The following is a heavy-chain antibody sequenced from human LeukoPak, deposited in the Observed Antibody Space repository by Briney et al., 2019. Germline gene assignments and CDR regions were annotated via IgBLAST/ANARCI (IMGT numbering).Heavy chain of an antibody. CDR3: AKDKRAAFGAFDI. V-gene: IGHV3-9*01. CDR2: ISWNSGSI. CDR1: GFTFDDYA. D-gene: IGHD3-3*02. J-gene: IGHJ3*02. Sequence: GGSLRLSCAASGFTFDDYAMHWVRQAPGKGLEWVSGISWNSGSIGYADSVKGRFTISRDNAKNSLHLQMNSLRAEDTALYYCAKDKRAAFGAFDIWGRGTMVTVSS.